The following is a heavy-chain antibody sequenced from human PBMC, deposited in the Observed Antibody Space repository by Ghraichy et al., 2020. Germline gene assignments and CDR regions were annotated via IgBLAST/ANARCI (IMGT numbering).Heavy chain of an antibody. V-gene: IGHV3-23*01. CDR1: GFTFSDRA. Sequence: LSLTCAASGFTFSDRAMSWVRQAPGKGLEWVSTNTSSGGTTYSADSVKGRFTISRDNSKNTLFLQMNSLRVEDTAIYYCAKGGRTYSFDYWGQGTLVTVSS. CDR2: NTSSGGTT. D-gene: IGHD3-16*01. CDR3: AKGGRTYSFDY. J-gene: IGHJ4*02.